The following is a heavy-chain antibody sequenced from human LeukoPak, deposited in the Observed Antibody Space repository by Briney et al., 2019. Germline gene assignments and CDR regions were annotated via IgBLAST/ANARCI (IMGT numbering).Heavy chain of an antibody. D-gene: IGHD4-17*01. CDR2: IRGSGGST. J-gene: IGHJ4*02. CDR3: AKDIYGDYVRDY. CDR1: GFTFSSYA. V-gene: IGHV3-23*01. Sequence: GGSLRLSCAASGFTFSSYAMSWVRQAPGKGLEWVSAIRGSGGSTYYADSVKGRFTISRDNSKNTLYLQMNSLRAEDTAVYYCAKDIYGDYVRDYWGQGTLVTVSS.